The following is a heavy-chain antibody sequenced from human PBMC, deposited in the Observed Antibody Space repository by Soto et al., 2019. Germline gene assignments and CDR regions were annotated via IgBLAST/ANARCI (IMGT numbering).Heavy chain of an antibody. Sequence: QVPLVESGGGVVQPGRSLRLSCAASGFTFSSYAMHWVRQAPGKGLEWVAVISYDGSNKYYADSVKGRFTIPRDNSKNTLYLQMNSLRAEDTAVYYCARGITIFGVVTTLDYWGQGTLVTVSS. CDR3: ARGITIFGVVTTLDY. CDR2: ISYDGSNK. D-gene: IGHD3-3*01. CDR1: GFTFSSYA. V-gene: IGHV3-30-3*01. J-gene: IGHJ4*02.